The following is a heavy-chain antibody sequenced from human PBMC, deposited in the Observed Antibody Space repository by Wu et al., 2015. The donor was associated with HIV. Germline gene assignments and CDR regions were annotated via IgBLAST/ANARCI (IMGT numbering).Heavy chain of an antibody. CDR1: RYTFTDHY. CDR3: ARAEGIWFGESAAFDI. V-gene: IGHV1-2*04. D-gene: IGHD3-10*01. Sequence: QVQLVQSGAEVKKPGASVKVSCKASRYTFTDHYIHWVRQAPGQGLEWMGWINPKNGVTRYTQKFQGWVTLTRVTSLNTAYMELNNLTSDDTAVYYCARAEGIWFGESAAFDIWGQGTMVIVSS. J-gene: IGHJ3*02. CDR2: INPKNGVT.